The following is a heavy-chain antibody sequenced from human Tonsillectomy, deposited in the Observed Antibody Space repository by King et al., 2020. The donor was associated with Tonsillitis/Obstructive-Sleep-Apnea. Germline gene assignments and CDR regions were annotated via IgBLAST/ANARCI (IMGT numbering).Heavy chain of an antibody. J-gene: IGHJ3*02. Sequence: VQLVESGGGVVQPGRSLRISCAASGFTFSSYGMHWVRQAPGKGLEWVAVIWYDGSNKYYADSVKGRFTISRDNSKNTLYLQINSLRAEDTAVYYCARGPNAFGGYDAFDIWGQGTMVTVSS. CDR1: GFTFSSYG. CDR3: ARGPNAFGGYDAFDI. CDR2: IWYDGSNK. V-gene: IGHV3-33*01. D-gene: IGHD2-2*01.